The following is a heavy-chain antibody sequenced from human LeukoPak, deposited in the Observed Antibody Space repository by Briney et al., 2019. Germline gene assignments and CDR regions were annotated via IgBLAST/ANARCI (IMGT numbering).Heavy chain of an antibody. J-gene: IGHJ3*02. Sequence: ASVKVSCKASGHTLTSNDIHWVRQAPGQGLEWMGIINPSGGSTSYAQKFQGRVTMTRDTSTSTVYMELSSLRSEDTAVYYCAGFASLYSRSWYYAFDIWGQGTMVTVSS. D-gene: IGHD6-13*01. V-gene: IGHV1-46*01. CDR2: INPSGGST. CDR1: GHTLTSND. CDR3: AGFASLYSRSWYYAFDI.